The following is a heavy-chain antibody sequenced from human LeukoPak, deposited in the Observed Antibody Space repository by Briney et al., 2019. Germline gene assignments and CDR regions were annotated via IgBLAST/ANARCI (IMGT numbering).Heavy chain of an antibody. CDR2: IRYDGSNK. V-gene: IGHV3-30*02. D-gene: IGHD3-10*01. J-gene: IGHJ4*02. CDR1: GFTLSSYG. Sequence: GASLRLSCAASGFTLSSYGMHWVRQAPGKGLEWVAFIRYDGSNKYYADSVKGRFTISRDNSENTLWLQMTSLRAEDTAVYYCAKAPVRGVISHLDYWGQGTLVTVSS. CDR3: AKAPVRGVISHLDY.